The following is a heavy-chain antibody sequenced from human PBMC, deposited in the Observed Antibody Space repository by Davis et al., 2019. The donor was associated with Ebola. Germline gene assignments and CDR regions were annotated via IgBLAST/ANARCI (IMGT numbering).Heavy chain of an antibody. CDR3: ARAHYYYGMDV. V-gene: IGHV4-59*12. J-gene: IGHJ6*02. Sequence: MPSETLSLTCAVYGGSFSGYYWSWIRQPPGKGLEWIGYIYYSGSTNYNPSLKSRVTISVDTSKNQFSLKLSSVTAADTAVYYCARAHYYYGMDVWGQGTTVTVSS. CDR2: IYYSGST. CDR1: GGSFSGYY.